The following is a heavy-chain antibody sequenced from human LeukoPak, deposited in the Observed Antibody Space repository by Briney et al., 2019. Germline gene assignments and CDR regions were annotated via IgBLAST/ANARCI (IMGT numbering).Heavy chain of an antibody. J-gene: IGHJ4*02. V-gene: IGHV1-18*01. CDR1: GGTFSSYA. CDR2: ISAYNGNT. Sequence: ASVKVSCKASGGTFSSYAISWVRQAPGQGLEWMGWISAYNGNTNYAQKLQGRVTMTTDTSTSTAYMELRSLRSDDTAVYYCARDPPLLRYFDWLLEPFDYWGQGTLVTVSS. D-gene: IGHD3-9*01. CDR3: ARDPPLLRYFDWLLEPFDY.